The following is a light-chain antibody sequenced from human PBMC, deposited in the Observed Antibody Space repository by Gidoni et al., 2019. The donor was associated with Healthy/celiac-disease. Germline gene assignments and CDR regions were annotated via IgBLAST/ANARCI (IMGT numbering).Light chain of an antibody. CDR1: QSVSSSY. V-gene: IGKV3D-20*01. Sequence: EIVLLQSPATLSLFPGERATLSCRASQSVSSSYLGCYQQKPGLAPRLLIHAASSRTTGIPDRFSGSGSGTDFTLTISRLAPEDFAVYYCQQYGSSPLFGPGTKVDIK. CDR3: QQYGSSPL. J-gene: IGKJ3*01. CDR2: AAS.